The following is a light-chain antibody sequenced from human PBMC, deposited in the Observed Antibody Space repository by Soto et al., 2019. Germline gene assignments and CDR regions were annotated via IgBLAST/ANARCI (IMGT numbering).Light chain of an antibody. CDR1: QSVNSK. V-gene: IGKV3-15*01. CDR2: GAS. CDR3: QQYNNWPPLT. J-gene: IGKJ4*01. Sequence: EIVMTQSPATLSVSSGERATLSCRPSQSVNSKLAWYQQKPGQAPRLLIYGASIRGTGVPARFSGSGSGTEYTLTISSLQSEDFAVYYCQQYNNWPPLTFGGGTKVDI.